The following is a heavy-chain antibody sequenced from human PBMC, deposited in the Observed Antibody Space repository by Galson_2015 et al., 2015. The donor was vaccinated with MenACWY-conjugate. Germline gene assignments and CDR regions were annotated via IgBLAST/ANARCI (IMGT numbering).Heavy chain of an antibody. V-gene: IGHV3-49*03. D-gene: IGHD3-22*01. CDR3: TRVPSPTYYYDSSGYYYYDY. Sequence: SLRLSCAGSGFTFGDYAMSWFRQAPGKGLEWVGFIRSKGYGGTTEYVASVKGRFTISRDDSKSIAYLQMNSLKTEDTAVYYCTRVPSPTYYYDSSGYYYYDYWGQGTLVTVSS. CDR2: IRSKGYGGTT. CDR1: GFTFGDYA. J-gene: IGHJ4*02.